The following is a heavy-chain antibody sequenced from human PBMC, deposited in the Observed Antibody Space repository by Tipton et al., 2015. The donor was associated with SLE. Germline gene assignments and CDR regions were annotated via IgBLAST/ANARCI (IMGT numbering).Heavy chain of an antibody. D-gene: IGHD3-10*01. V-gene: IGHV2-70*20. CDR3: ARGDREYYFDY. Sequence: LVKPTQTLTLTCTFSGFSLSTNGMCVGWVRQPPGKSLEWLALIDWDDDKYYSTSLKTRLAISKDTSKNQVVLTMTNMDPVDTATYYCARGDREYYFDYWGQGTPVTVSS. CDR2: IDWDDDK. J-gene: IGHJ4*02. CDR1: GFSLSTNGMC.